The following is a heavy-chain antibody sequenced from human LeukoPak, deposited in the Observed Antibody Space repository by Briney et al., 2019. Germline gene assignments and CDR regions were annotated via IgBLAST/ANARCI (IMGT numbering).Heavy chain of an antibody. CDR2: INPNSGGT. D-gene: IGHD4-23*01. CDR1: GGTFSSYA. V-gene: IGHV1-2*02. J-gene: IGHJ4*02. CDR3: ARSGGFDY. Sequence: ASVKVSCKASGGTFSSYAISWVRQAPGQGLEWMGWINPNSGGTSYAQNFQGRVTMTRDTSISTAYMELSGLRSDDTAFYYCARSGGFDYWGQGTLVTVSS.